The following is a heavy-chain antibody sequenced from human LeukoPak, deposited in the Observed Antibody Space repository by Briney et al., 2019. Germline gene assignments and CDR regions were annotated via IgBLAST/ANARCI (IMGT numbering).Heavy chain of an antibody. Sequence: ASVKVSCKASGYSFATKYMHWVRQAHGQGLEWMGWINPASGVTHYAQKFQGRVTMSRDTSITTAYVELTGLISDDTVIYYCARSRWELDADYWGQGTLVTVSS. CDR3: ARSRWELDADY. J-gene: IGHJ4*02. D-gene: IGHD1-26*01. CDR2: INPASGVT. V-gene: IGHV1-2*02. CDR1: GYSFATKY.